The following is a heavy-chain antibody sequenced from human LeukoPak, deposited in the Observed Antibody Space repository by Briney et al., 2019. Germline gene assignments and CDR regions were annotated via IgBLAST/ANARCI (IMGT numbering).Heavy chain of an antibody. V-gene: IGHV1-2*02. CDR1: GYTFTGYY. CDR3: AKDYVTTNGMDV. Sequence: GASVKVSCKASGYTFTGYYMHWVRQGPAQGLEWMGWINPNSGGTNYAQKFQGRVTMTRDTSISTAYMELSRLRSDDTAVYYCAKDYVTTNGMDVWGQRTTVTVSS. J-gene: IGHJ6*02. D-gene: IGHD4-17*01. CDR2: INPNSGGT.